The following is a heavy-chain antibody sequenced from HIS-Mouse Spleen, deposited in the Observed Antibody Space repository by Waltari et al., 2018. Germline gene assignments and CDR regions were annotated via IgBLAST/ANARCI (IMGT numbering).Heavy chain of an antibody. D-gene: IGHD1-26*01. CDR3: ARSPLLGALDAFDI. CDR1: GYTFTGYY. V-gene: IGHV1-2*02. J-gene: IGHJ3*02. Sequence: QVQLVQSGAEVKKPVASVKVSCKASGYTFTGYYMHWVRQAPGQGLEWMGWITMTRDTSISTAYMELSRLRSDDTAVYYCARSPLLGALDAFDIWGQGTMVTVSS.